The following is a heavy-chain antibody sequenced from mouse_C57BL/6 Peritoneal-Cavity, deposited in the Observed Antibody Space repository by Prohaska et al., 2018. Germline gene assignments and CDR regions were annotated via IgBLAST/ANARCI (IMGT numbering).Heavy chain of an antibody. D-gene: IGHD2-1*01. Sequence: LQLLETGGGLVQHGGSRALSCDGSGSTFSGSWLSWLRQRLGKKREWSGDMNSDGRAMKYSPSIKDRFTIFREKDKSTLYTQMGNVRSEDTATYFCMRYGNCWYFDVWGTGTTVTFSS. V-gene: IGHV11-2*01. CDR1: GSTFSGSW. J-gene: IGHJ1*03. CDR3: MRYGNCWYFDV. CDR2: MNSDGRAM.